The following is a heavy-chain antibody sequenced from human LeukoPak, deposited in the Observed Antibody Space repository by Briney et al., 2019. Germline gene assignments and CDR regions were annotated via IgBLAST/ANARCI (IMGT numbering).Heavy chain of an antibody. CDR1: GFTFSDYY. J-gene: IGHJ6*02. CDR3: AREIVILPDYFYYGLDV. D-gene: IGHD2/OR15-2a*01. V-gene: IGHV3-11*01. Sequence: GGSLRLSCAASGFTFSDYYMTWIRQAPGKGLEWVSFISSSGDSLYYADSVRGRFPISRDNAKNSLFLQMDSLRAEDTAVYYCAREIVILPDYFYYGLDVWGQGTTVIVSS. CDR2: ISSSGDSL.